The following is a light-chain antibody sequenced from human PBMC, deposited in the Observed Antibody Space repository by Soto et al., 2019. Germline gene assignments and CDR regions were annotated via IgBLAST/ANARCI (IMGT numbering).Light chain of an antibody. CDR3: NSFRVSHLYV. CDR1: STDFVSYNR. CDR2: EVS. V-gene: IGLV2-18*02. J-gene: IGLJ1*01. Sequence: QSVLTQPPSVSGSPGQSVTISCTGTSTDFVSYNRVSWYQQPPGTAPKLMIYEVSKRPSGVPDRFSGSKSGNTASLTISGLQAADEADYYCNSFRVSHLYVFGTGTKVTVL.